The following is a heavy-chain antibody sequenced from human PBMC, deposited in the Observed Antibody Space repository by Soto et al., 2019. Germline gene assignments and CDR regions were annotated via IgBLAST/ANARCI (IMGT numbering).Heavy chain of an antibody. Sequence: PSETLSLTCAVHGGSFSGFFWSWIRQPPGKGLEWVGEIDHRGTTTYNPSLKSRATISVDTSNNKFSLSLSSVTDADTAVYYCARVPDRWGQGTLVTVSS. CDR3: ARVPDR. CDR1: GGSFSGFF. CDR2: IDHRGTT. V-gene: IGHV4-34*01. J-gene: IGHJ4*02. D-gene: IGHD2-2*01.